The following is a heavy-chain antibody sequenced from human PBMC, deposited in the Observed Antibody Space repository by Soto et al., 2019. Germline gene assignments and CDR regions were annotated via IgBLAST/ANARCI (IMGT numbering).Heavy chain of an antibody. CDR1: GGSIRTYY. J-gene: IGHJ4*02. D-gene: IGHD3-10*01. V-gene: IGHV4-59*01. Sequence: SETLSLTCSVSGGSIRTYYWSWIRQSPGKTMEWIGNTYYGGSTNYNPSLESRATISVDMSKNQFSLKLTSVTAADTAVYSCARSGRYYGSGSYTPFDYWGQGILVTVSS. CDR2: TYYGGST. CDR3: ARSGRYYGSGSYTPFDY.